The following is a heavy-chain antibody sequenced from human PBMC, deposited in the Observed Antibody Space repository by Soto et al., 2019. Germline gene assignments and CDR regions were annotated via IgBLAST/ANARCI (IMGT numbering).Heavy chain of an antibody. Sequence: QTLSLTCAISGDSVFSNSAAWNWIRQSPSRGLEWLGRTYYRSRWRNDYADSVKSRITTNPDTSKNQVTLQLNSVTPEDTAVYYCARQTWINGKYYGMDVWGQGTTVTVSS. CDR1: GDSVFSNSAA. V-gene: IGHV6-1*01. D-gene: IGHD2-2*03. CDR2: TYYRSRWRN. J-gene: IGHJ6*02. CDR3: ARQTWINGKYYGMDV.